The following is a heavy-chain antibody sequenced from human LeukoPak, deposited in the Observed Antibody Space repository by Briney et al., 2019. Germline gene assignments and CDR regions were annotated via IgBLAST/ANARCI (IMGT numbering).Heavy chain of an antibody. D-gene: IGHD4-17*01. V-gene: IGHV3-23*01. CDR2: ISGSGGST. J-gene: IGHJ4*02. CDR1: GFTLSSYA. CDR3: AKDSVGTYGLYYFDY. Sequence: PGGSLRLSCAASGFTLSSYATSWVRQAPGKGLEWVSAISGSGGSTYYADSVKGRFTISRDNSKNTLYLQMNSLRAEDTAVYYCAKDSVGTYGLYYFDYWGQGTLVTVSS.